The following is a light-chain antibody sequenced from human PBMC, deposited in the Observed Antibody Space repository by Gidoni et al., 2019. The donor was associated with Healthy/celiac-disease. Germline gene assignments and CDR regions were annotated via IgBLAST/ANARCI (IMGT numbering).Light chain of an antibody. J-gene: IGLJ3*02. Sequence: SYELPQPPSVSVSLGQMARITCSGEALPKKYAYLYQQKPGQFPVLVIYKDSERPSGIPERFSGSSSGTIVTLTISGVQAEDEADYYCLSADSSGTWVFGGGTKLTVL. CDR3: LSADSSGTWV. CDR1: ALPKKY. CDR2: KDS. V-gene: IGLV3-16*01.